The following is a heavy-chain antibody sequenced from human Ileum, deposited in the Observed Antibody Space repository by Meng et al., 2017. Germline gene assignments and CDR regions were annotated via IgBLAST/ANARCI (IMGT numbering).Heavy chain of an antibody. V-gene: IGHV1-69*06. CDR2: IIPIFGSA. CDR1: GGTFSSFA. D-gene: IGHD6-13*01. Sequence: QVERVQSGAGVRKPGSSVKGSCKASGGTFSSFAISWVRQAPGQGLEWMGGIIPIFGSADYAQKFQGRVTITADKSTSTAYMELSSLRSEDTAVYYCARVAAAGRNWGQGTLVTVSS. J-gene: IGHJ4*02. CDR3: ARVAAAGRN.